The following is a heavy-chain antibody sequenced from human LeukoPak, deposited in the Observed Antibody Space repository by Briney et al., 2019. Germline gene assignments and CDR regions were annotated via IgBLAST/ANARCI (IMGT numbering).Heavy chain of an antibody. CDR1: GGSISSSSYY. CDR2: IYYSGST. D-gene: IGHD2-2*02. CDR3: ASWYQLLYGHFDY. V-gene: IGHV4-39*01. J-gene: IGHJ4*02. Sequence: SETLSLTCTVSGGSISSSSYYWGWIRQPPGKGLEWIGSIYYSGSTYYNPSLKSRVTISVDTSKNQFSLKLSSVTAADTAVYYCASWYQLLYGHFDYWGQGTLVTVSS.